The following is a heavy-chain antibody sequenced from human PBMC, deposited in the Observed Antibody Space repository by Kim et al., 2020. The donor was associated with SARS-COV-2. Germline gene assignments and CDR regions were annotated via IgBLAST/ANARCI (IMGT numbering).Heavy chain of an antibody. V-gene: IGHV1-69*13. D-gene: IGHD4-17*01. Sequence: SVKVSCKASGGTFSSYAISWVRQAPGQGLEWMGGIIPIFGTANYAQKFQGRVTITADESTSTAYMELSSQRSEDTAVYYCARVIYGDYLRFVEWGQGTLVTVSS. CDR3: ARVIYGDYLRFVE. J-gene: IGHJ4*02. CDR2: IIPIFGTA. CDR1: GGTFSSYA.